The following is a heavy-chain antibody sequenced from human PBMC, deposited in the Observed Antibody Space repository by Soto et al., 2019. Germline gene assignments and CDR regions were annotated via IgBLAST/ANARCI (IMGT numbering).Heavy chain of an antibody. V-gene: IGHV3-23*01. Sequence: PGGSLRLSCAASGFTFSSYAMSWVRQAPGKGLEWVSAISGSGGSTYYADSVNGRFTISRDNSKNTLYLQMNSLRAEGTAVYYCAKGWAYDYVWGTYTPLDYWGQGTLVTVSS. J-gene: IGHJ4*02. CDR1: GFTFSSYA. D-gene: IGHD3-16*01. CDR3: AKGWAYDYVWGTYTPLDY. CDR2: ISGSGGST.